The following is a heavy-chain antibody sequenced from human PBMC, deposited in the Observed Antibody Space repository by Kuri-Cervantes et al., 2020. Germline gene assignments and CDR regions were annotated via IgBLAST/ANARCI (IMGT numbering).Heavy chain of an antibody. CDR1: GFSVSGYR. D-gene: IGHD3-10*01. J-gene: IGHJ4*02. CDR3: ARVGGSGMVY. CDR2: IKSVGSII. Sequence: GESLKISCAASGFSVSGYRMHWVRQAPGKGLGWVSRIKSVGSIISYADSVKGRLIVSRDNAKNSLYLQMNSLRAEDTAVYYCARVGGSGMVYWGQGTLVTVSS. V-gene: IGHV3-74*01.